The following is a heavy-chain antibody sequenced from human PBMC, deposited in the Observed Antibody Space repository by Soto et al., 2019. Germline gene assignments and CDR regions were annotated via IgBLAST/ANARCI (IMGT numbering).Heavy chain of an antibody. V-gene: IGHV1-69*01. Sequence: QVQLVQSGAEVKKPGSSVKVSCKASGGTFSTYGISWVRQAPGQGLEWMGGIIPIFNTANYAQKFEGRVTITPDESTSTAYMDLSSLRSEDTAVYYCARRYCSGGSCYTGRDWFDPWGQGTLVTVSS. CDR2: IIPIFNTA. J-gene: IGHJ5*02. CDR1: GGTFSTYG. CDR3: ARRYCSGGSCYTGRDWFDP. D-gene: IGHD2-15*01.